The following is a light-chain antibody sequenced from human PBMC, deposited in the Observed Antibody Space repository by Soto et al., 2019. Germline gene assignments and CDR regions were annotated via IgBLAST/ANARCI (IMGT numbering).Light chain of an antibody. CDR3: MQPLENFRT. CDR1: QSTTTW. CDR2: KAT. J-gene: IGKJ1*01. V-gene: IGKV1-5*03. Sequence: DIQMTQSPSTLSASVGDRDTITCRASQSTTTWLAWYQQKPGKAPKLLIYKATNLQSGVPSRFSGSGSGTEFSLTISSLQPDDFATYYCMQPLENFRTFGQGTKVDIK.